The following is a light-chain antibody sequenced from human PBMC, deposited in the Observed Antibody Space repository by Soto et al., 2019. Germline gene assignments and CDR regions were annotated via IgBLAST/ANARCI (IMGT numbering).Light chain of an antibody. Sequence: QSVLTQPPSASGTPGQRVTISCSGSNSNIGSYTVNWYLQLPGTAPKLLIYSNNQRPSGVPDRISGSKSGTSASLAISGLQSEDEADYYCAAWDDSLIAVVFGGGTKVTVL. CDR3: AAWDDSLIAVV. J-gene: IGLJ2*01. CDR2: SNN. V-gene: IGLV1-44*01. CDR1: NSNIGSYT.